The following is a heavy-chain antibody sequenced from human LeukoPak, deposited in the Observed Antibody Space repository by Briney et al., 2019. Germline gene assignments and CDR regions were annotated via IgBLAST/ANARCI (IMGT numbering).Heavy chain of an antibody. CDR1: GYRFTNYW. CDR3: ARRVLSRGYPDPNWFDP. J-gene: IGHJ5*02. D-gene: IGHD2/OR15-2a*01. CDR2: INPGDSDT. Sequence: GESLKISCKGSGYRFTNYWIGWVRQMPGKGLEWMEIINPGDSDTRYSPSLQGQVTISADKSISTAYLHWSSLKASDTAMYYCARRVLSRGYPDPNWFDPWGQGTLVTVSS. V-gene: IGHV5-51*01.